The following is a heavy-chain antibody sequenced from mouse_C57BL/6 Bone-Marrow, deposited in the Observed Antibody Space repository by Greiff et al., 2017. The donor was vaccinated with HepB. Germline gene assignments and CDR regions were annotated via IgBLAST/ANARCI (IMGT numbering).Heavy chain of an antibody. D-gene: IGHD1-1*01. CDR3: ARWGGHYYGSSPYYFDY. CDR1: GYTFTSYW. CDR2: IDPSDSYT. J-gene: IGHJ2*01. Sequence: VKLQESGAELVMPGASVKLSCKASGYTFTSYWMHWVKQRPGQGLEWIGEIDPSDSYTNYNQKFKGKSTLTVDKSSSTAYMQLSSLTSEDSAVYYCARWGGHYYGSSPYYFDYWGQGTTLTVSS. V-gene: IGHV1-69*01.